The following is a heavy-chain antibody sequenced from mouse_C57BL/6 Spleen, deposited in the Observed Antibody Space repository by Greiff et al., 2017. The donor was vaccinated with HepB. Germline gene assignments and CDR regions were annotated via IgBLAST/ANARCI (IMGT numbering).Heavy chain of an antibody. Sequence: QVQLQQPGAELVRPGSSVKLSCKASGYTFTSYWMDWVKQRPGQGLEWIGNIYPSDSETHYNQKFKDKATLTVDKSSSTAYMQLSSLTSEDSAVYYCAITTVPYWYFDVWGTGTTVTVSS. CDR3: AITTVPYWYFDV. V-gene: IGHV1-61*01. D-gene: IGHD1-1*01. CDR1: GYTFTSYW. CDR2: IYPSDSET. J-gene: IGHJ1*03.